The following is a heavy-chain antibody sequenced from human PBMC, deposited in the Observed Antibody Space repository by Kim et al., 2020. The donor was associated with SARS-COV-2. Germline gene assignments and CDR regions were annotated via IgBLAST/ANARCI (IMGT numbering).Heavy chain of an antibody. CDR3: ARGLGGAFFDY. V-gene: IGHV4-34*01. CDR1: GGSFSGYY. D-gene: IGHD7-27*01. J-gene: IGHJ4*02. Sequence: SETLSLTCAVYGGSFSGYYWSWIRQPPGKGLEWIGEINHSGSTNYNPSLKSRVTISVDTSKNQFSLKLSSVTAADTAVYYCARGLGGAFFDYRGQGTLVTVSS. CDR2: INHSGST.